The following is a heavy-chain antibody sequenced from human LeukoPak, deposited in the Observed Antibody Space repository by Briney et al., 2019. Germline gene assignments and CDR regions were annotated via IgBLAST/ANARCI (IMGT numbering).Heavy chain of an antibody. D-gene: IGHD3-10*01. J-gene: IGHJ5*02. CDR2: IYSDGTT. CDR1: GLTVSRDY. CDR3: ARAIHGAT. Sequence: GGSLRLSCAASGLTVSRDYMSWVRQAPGKGLEWVSFIYSDGTTFYADSVKGRFTISRDNSKNTLYLQMNSLRAEDTAVYYCARAIHGATWGQGTLVTVSS. V-gene: IGHV3-66*01.